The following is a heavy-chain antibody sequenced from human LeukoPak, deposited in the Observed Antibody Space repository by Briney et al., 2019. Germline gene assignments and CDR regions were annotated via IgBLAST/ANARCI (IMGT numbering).Heavy chain of an antibody. Sequence: GGSLRLSCAASGFTFSNYWMHWVRQGPGKGLALVARISTDGSTTSYGDSVKGRFTVSRDNAKNTVYLQMNSLRAEDTGVYYCARDSSTIIDYWGQGTLVTVSS. V-gene: IGHV3-74*01. CDR3: ARDSSTIIDY. CDR2: ISTDGSTT. CDR1: GFTFSNYW. J-gene: IGHJ4*02. D-gene: IGHD2-2*01.